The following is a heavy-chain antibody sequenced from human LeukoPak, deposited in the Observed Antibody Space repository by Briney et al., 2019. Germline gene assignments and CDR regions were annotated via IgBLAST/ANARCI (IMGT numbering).Heavy chain of an antibody. Sequence: GGSLRLSCVVSGFTFSDYAMSWVRQAPGKGLEWVSTISGSGGRSYSEDPVKGRFTISRDNSKNSLYLQMSNLRAEDTAVYFCARGGGLDVWGQGATVTVSS. CDR2: ISGSGGRS. CDR3: ARGGGLDV. CDR1: GFTFSDYA. D-gene: IGHD3-16*01. V-gene: IGHV3-23*01. J-gene: IGHJ6*02.